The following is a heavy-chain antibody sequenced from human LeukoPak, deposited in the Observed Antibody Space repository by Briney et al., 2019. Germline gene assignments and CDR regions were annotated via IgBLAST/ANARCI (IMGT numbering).Heavy chain of an antibody. CDR1: GYTFTSYY. J-gene: IGHJ5*02. Sequence: ASVKVSCKASGYTFTSYYMHWVRQAPGQGLEWMGIINPSGGSTSYAQKFQGRVTMTRDTSTSTVYMELSGLRSEDAAAYYCARGRGSGSYFVGRHRFDPWGQGTLVTVSS. CDR3: ARGRGSGSYFVGRHRFDP. V-gene: IGHV1-46*01. CDR2: INPSGGST. D-gene: IGHD1-26*01.